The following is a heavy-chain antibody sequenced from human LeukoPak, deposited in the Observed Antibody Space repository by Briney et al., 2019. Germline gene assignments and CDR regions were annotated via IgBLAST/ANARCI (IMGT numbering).Heavy chain of an antibody. V-gene: IGHV3-49*04. CDR1: GFTFGDYA. CDR3: TREYSSSWYYFDY. Sequence: GGSLRLSCTASGFTFGDYAMSWVRQAPGKGLEWVGFIRSKAYGGTTEYAASVKGRFTISRDDSKSIAYLQMNSLKTEDTAVYYCTREYSSSWYYFDYWGQGTLVTVSS. J-gene: IGHJ4*02. D-gene: IGHD6-13*01. CDR2: IRSKAYGGTT.